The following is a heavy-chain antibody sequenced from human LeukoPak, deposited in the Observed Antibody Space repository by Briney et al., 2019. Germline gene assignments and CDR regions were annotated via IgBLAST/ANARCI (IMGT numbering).Heavy chain of an antibody. D-gene: IGHD6-19*01. V-gene: IGHV1-2*02. CDR3: ARDRDSSAWYRGGYYEHSGMDV. CDR1: GYTFTDYY. Sequence: ASVKVSCKASGYTFTDYYVHWVRPSPGQGLEWMGWINPNSGGTDYAQKFQGRVSMTRDTSISTAYMELSRLRSDDTAVYYCARDRDSSAWYRGGYYEHSGMDVWGQGTTVIVSS. CDR2: INPNSGGT. J-gene: IGHJ6*02.